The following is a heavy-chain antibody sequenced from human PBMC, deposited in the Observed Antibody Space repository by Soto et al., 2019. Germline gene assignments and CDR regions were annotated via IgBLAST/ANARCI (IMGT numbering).Heavy chain of an antibody. CDR3: ARLCKGLGKLYVGACL. CDR2: IYPGDSDT. J-gene: IGHJ4*02. V-gene: IGHV5-51*01. Sequence: GESLKISCKGSGYSFSSYWIGWVRQMPGKGLEWMGIIYPGDSDTIYSPSFQGQVTISADKSISTAYVQWSSLKASDTAMYYCARLCKGLGKLYVGACLWGQGTLVTVSS. D-gene: IGHD3-16*01. CDR1: GYSFSSYW.